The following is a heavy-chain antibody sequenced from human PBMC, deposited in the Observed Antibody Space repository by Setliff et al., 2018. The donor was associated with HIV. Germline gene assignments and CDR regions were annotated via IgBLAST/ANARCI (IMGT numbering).Heavy chain of an antibody. D-gene: IGHD3-10*01. CDR1: GFSFRNFG. J-gene: IGHJ4*01. CDR2: ISSSDDDT. Sequence: GGSLRLSCTASGFSFRNFGMTWVRQAPGKGLEWVSSISSSDDDTHYADSLRGRFTVSRDNAKSALYLQMNNLSVDDTAVYYCASFYGDYGYWGHGTQVTVSS. CDR3: ASFYGDYGY. V-gene: IGHV3-21*01.